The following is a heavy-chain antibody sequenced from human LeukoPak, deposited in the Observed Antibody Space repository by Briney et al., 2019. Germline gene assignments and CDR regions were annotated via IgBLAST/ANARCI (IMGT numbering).Heavy chain of an antibody. CDR2: IYYSGST. CDR1: GGSLSSSTYY. V-gene: IGHV4-39*01. D-gene: IGHD6-19*01. J-gene: IGHJ4*02. CDR3: ARQVGGSSGWYAARDFDY. Sequence: PSETLSLTCAVSGGSLSSSTYYWGWIRQSPGKGLEWIGNIYYSGSTYYNPSPKSRVTISVDTSKNQFSLKLSSVTAADTATYYCARQVGGSSGWYAARDFDYWGQGTLVTVSS.